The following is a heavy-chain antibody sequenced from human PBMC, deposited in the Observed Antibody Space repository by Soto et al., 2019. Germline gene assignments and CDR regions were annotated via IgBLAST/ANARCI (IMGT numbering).Heavy chain of an antibody. J-gene: IGHJ4*02. V-gene: IGHV4-61*01. Sequence: QVQLQESGPGLVKPSETLSLTCSVSGGSVSSGNYYWSWIRQPPRKGLEWIGHINYSGGTIYNPSLKSRVTISLDTSKNQFSLKLSSVTAADTAVYYCARNVGSSGWPDYWGQGTLVTVSS. CDR2: INYSGGT. CDR3: ARNVGSSGWPDY. D-gene: IGHD6-19*01. CDR1: GGSVSSGNYY.